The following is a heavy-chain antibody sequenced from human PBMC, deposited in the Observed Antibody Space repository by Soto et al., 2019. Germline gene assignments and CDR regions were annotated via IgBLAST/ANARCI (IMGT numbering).Heavy chain of an antibody. D-gene: IGHD3-9*01. CDR1: GYTFTSYT. J-gene: IGHJ4*02. V-gene: IGHV1-3*04. CDR3: ARFDWGFDY. Sequence: ASVKVSCKASGYTFTSYTIHWIRQAPGQKPEWMGWINNVKGNTKYSQKFQGRVTITRATSANTAYMELTSLRSEDTAVYYCARFDWGFDYWGQGTMVTVSS. CDR2: INNVKGNT.